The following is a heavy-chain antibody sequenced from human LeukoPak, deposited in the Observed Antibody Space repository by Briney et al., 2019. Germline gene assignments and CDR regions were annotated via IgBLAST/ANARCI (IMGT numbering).Heavy chain of an antibody. V-gene: IGHV3-30*02. CDR2: IQPNGNDK. CDR1: GFTFKNYG. J-gene: IGHJ4*02. CDR3: AKRDGGTEFDY. Sequence: PGGSLRLSCAASGFTFKNYGMHWVRQAPGKGLEWVALIQPNGNDKYYGDSVKGRFTVSRDNSKNTLYLQLNSLRAEDTALYYCAKRDGGTEFDYWGQGTLVTVSS. D-gene: IGHD5-24*01.